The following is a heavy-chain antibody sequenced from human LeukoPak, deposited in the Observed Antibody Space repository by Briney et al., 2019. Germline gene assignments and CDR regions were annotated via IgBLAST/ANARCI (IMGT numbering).Heavy chain of an antibody. CDR2: IYYRGNT. CDR3: ARRKVAAEIDY. D-gene: IGHD6-13*01. Sequence: SETLSLTCTVSGSSMSDYYWSWIRQPAGKGLEWIGRIYYRGNTYYSPPLKSRVTLFVDTSKNQFSLKLTSVAAADTAIYYCARRKVAAEIDYWGQGTLVTVS. J-gene: IGHJ4*02. CDR1: GSSMSDYY. V-gene: IGHV4-59*05.